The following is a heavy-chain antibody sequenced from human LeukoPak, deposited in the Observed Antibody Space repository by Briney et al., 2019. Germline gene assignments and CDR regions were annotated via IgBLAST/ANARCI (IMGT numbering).Heavy chain of an antibody. Sequence: SETLSLTCAVYGESFSGYYWSWIRQPPGKGLEWIGEINHSGSTNYNPSLKSRVTISVDTSKNQFSLKLSSVTAADTAVYYCATSGGTLGPTNYFAYWGREPWSPSPQ. CDR1: GESFSGYY. CDR3: ATSGGTLGPTNYFAY. J-gene: IGHJ4*02. CDR2: INHSGST. D-gene: IGHD3-16*01. V-gene: IGHV4-34*01.